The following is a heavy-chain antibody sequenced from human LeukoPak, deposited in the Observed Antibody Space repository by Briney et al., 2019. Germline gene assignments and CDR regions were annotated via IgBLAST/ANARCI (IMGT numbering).Heavy chain of an antibody. V-gene: IGHV3-9*01. CDR2: ISWNSGSI. CDR3: AKSGYDILTGPFDY. D-gene: IGHD3-9*01. J-gene: IGHJ4*02. CDR1: GFTFDDYA. Sequence: GGSLRLSCAASGFTFDDYAMHWVRQAPGKGLEWVSGISWNSGSIGYADSVKGRFTISRDNAKNSLYLQMNSLRAEDTALYYCAKSGYDILTGPFDYWGQGTLVAVSS.